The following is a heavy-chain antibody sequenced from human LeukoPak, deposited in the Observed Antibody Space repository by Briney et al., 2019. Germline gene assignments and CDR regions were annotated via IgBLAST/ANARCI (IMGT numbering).Heavy chain of an antibody. J-gene: IGHJ4*02. CDR2: IYSGGVTI. V-gene: IGHV3-48*03. D-gene: IGHD4-17*01. CDR3: ARDSVGDLLDY. Sequence: PGGSLRLSCEGSVFPFSSYEMNWLRQAPGKGLEWVSHIYSGGVTIYYADSEKGRFTISRDNAKNSIYLQMDSLRVEDTAIYYCARDSVGDLLDYWGQGTPVTVSS. CDR1: VFPFSSYE.